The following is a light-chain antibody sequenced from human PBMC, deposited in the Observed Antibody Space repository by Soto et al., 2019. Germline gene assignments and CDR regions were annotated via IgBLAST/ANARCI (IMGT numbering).Light chain of an antibody. CDR2: DAS. CDR3: QQRSNWPIS. V-gene: IGKV3-11*01. CDR1: QSVSKY. Sequence: EIVLTQSPATLSLSPGERATLSCRTSQSVSKYFAWYQQKPGRAPRLLIYDASSRATANPARFIGSGSGTDFTLTISSLEPEDFAIYYCQQRSNWPISFGQGTRLEIK. J-gene: IGKJ5*01.